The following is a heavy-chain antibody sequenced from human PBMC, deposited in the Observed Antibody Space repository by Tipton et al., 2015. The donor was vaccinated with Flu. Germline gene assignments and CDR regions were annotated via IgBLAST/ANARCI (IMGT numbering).Heavy chain of an antibody. Sequence: LRLSCTASGVSISSCAYYWGWHRQPPGQGLVWTVYIYYSGSTYYNPSLKSRVTISVDTSKNQFSLKLSSVTAAATAVYYCDRVQAPCRGPLPAVGIWGERSMVAVAS. V-gene: IGHV4-30-4*01. D-gene: IGHD2-15*01. CDR3: DRVQAPCRGPLPAVGI. CDR1: GVSISSCAYY. CDR2: IYYSGST. J-gene: IGHJ3*02.